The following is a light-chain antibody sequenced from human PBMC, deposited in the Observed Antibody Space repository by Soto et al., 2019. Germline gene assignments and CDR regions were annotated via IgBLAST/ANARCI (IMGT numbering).Light chain of an antibody. CDR2: GAS. Sequence: EIVLTQSPGTLSLSPGERATLSCRASQSINSRHLAWYQQKPGQAPRLLIYGASSRATGIPDRFSGSGSGTDFPLTISRLEPEDFAVYYCQQFGSSPGFTFGPGTIVDIK. CDR1: QSINSRH. CDR3: QQFGSSPGFT. V-gene: IGKV3-20*01. J-gene: IGKJ3*01.